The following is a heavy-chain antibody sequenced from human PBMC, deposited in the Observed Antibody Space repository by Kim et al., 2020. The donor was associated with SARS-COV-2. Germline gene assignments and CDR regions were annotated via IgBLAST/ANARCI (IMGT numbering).Heavy chain of an antibody. Sequence: GGSLRLSCAASGFTFSSYTIHWVRQAPGKGLEWVAVVSGDGGTKYYADSMKGRFTISRDNSRNTLYLQMKSLRAEDTAVYYCARGEGYCSGGTCYRYFDFWGQGTLVTVSS. CDR2: VSGDGGTK. J-gene: IGHJ4*02. V-gene: IGHV3-30*03. CDR1: GFTFSSYT. CDR3: ARGEGYCSGGTCYRYFDF. D-gene: IGHD2-15*01.